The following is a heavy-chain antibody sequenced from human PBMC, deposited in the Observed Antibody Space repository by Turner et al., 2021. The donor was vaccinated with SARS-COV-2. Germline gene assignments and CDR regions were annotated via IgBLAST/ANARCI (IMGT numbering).Heavy chain of an antibody. CDR2: ISRSGSTI. J-gene: IGHJ6*02. CDR3: AREVVGAIHGMDV. V-gene: IGHV3-21*05. Sequence: EVQLVESGGGLVKPGGSLRLSCAASGFTFSSYSMNWVRQAPGKGLEWVSYISRSGSTIYYADSVKGRFTISRDNAKNSLYLQMNSLRAEDTAVYYCAREVVGAIHGMDVWGQGTTVTVSS. D-gene: IGHD1-26*01. CDR1: GFTFSSYS.